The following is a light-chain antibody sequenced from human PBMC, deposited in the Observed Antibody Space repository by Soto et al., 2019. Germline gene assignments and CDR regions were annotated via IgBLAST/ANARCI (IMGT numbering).Light chain of an antibody. CDR2: XXA. Sequence: EIVLTQSPATLSLSPGERATLSCRASQSVSSYLAWYQQKPRQNXXXYXXXXANRVTGIQDRLSGSGSGTEFTLTISSLQSEDFAVDYCLEYKNCPRTFGHVTTAGIK. J-gene: IGKJ1*01. CDR3: LEYKNCPRT. CDR1: QSVSSY. V-gene: IGKV3-11*01.